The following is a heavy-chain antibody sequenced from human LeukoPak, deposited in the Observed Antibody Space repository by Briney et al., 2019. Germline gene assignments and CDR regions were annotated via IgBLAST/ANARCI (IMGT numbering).Heavy chain of an antibody. Sequence: ASVKISCKVSGHTFTDYYMHWVQQAPGKGLEWMGLVDPEDGETIYAEKFQGRVTITADTSTDTAYMELSSLRSEDTAVYYCATDYQLLLYGTAIPQHWGQGTLVTVSS. J-gene: IGHJ1*01. V-gene: IGHV1-69-2*01. CDR1: GHTFTDYY. CDR3: ATDYQLLLYGTAIPQH. D-gene: IGHD2-2*01. CDR2: VDPEDGET.